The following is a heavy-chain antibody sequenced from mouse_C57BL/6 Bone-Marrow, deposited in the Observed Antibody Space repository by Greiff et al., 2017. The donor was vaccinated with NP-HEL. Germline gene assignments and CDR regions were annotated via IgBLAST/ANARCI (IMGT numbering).Heavy chain of an antibody. V-gene: IGHV1-61*01. Sequence: QVQLQQPGAELVRPGSSVKLSCKASGYTFTSYWMDWVKQRPGQGLEWIGNIYPSDSETHYNQKFKDKATLTVDKSSSTAYMQPSSLTSEDSAVYYCARHYGSSFYFDYWGQGTTLTVSS. CDR1: GYTFTSYW. J-gene: IGHJ2*01. CDR3: ARHYGSSFYFDY. CDR2: IYPSDSET. D-gene: IGHD1-1*01.